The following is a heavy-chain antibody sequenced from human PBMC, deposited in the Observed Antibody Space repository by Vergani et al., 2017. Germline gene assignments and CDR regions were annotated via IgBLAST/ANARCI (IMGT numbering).Heavy chain of an antibody. V-gene: IGHV3-30-3*02. CDR2: MSYDGRNE. Sequence: QVQLVESGGGLVQPGRSLRLSCSGSGFTLGDYAMTWGRQAPGKGLEWVAIMSYDGRNEDYADSVKGRLTISRDNSKKTLYLQINRLRPEDTAVYDCEKDISTFANYYYYYMDVWGRGTTVTVSS. D-gene: IGHD3-16*01. CDR3: EKDISTFANYYYYYMDV. CDR1: GFTLGDYA. J-gene: IGHJ6*03.